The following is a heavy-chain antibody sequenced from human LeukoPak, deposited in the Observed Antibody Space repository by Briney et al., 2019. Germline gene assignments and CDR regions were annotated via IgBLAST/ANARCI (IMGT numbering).Heavy chain of an antibody. CDR2: ISSSSSYI. J-gene: IGHJ5*02. V-gene: IGHV3-21*01. CDR3: ARDPRYDYVWGSYRFPSWFDP. D-gene: IGHD3-16*02. Sequence: GGSLRLSCAASGFTFSSYSMNWVRQAPGKGLEWVSSISSSSSYICYADSVKGRFTISRDNAKNSPYLQMNSLRAEDTAVYYCARDPRYDYVWGSYRFPSWFDPWGQGTLVTVSS. CDR1: GFTFSSYS.